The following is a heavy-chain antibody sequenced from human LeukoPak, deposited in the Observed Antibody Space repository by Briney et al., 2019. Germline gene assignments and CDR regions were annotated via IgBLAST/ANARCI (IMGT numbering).Heavy chain of an antibody. CDR3: AKRSAYGDHYYFDY. V-gene: IGHV3-23*01. CDR2: ISGSGGST. Sequence: PGGSLRLSCAASGFTFSSYGMSWVRQAAGKGLEWVSAISGSGGSTYYADSVKGRFTISRDNSKNTLYLQMNSLRAEGTAVYYCAKRSAYGDHYYFDYWGQGTLVTVSS. J-gene: IGHJ4*02. D-gene: IGHD4-17*01. CDR1: GFTFSSYG.